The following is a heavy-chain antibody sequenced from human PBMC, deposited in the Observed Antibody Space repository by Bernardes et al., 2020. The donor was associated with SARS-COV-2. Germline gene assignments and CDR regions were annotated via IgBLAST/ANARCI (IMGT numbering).Heavy chain of an antibody. CDR3: ARRGGIAATNTFDQ. Sequence: SETLSLTCTVSGGSISSSSYYWGWIRQPPGKGLEWIGGIYSDGSTYYTPSLRSRVSMSVDTSQNQFSLKLSSVTAADTAVYYCARRGGIAATNTFDQWGQGTPVTVSS. J-gene: IGHJ4*02. CDR1: GGSISSSSYY. D-gene: IGHD6-13*01. V-gene: IGHV4-39*01. CDR2: IYSDGST.